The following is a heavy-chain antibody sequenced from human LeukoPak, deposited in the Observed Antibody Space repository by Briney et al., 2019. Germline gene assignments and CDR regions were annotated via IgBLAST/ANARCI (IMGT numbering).Heavy chain of an antibody. Sequence: PGGALTLSCAASRFTFSSYGMHWVRQAPGKGLEWVAYIQYDGSNEQYADSVKGRFSISRDSSKNIVYLQMNSLIADDTAVYYCAQPRITVGEGSHYYYMVVCGKKTKVTIS. CDR3: AQPRITVGEGSHYYYMVV. CDR1: RFTFSSYG. CDR2: IQYDGSNE. V-gene: IGHV3-30*02. D-gene: IGHD3-10*01. J-gene: IGHJ6*03.